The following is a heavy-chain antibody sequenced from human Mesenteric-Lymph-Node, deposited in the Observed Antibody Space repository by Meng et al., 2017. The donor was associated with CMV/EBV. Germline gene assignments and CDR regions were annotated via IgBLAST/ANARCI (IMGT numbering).Heavy chain of an antibody. CDR3: ARDPFIKAFDI. V-gene: IGHV3-23*01. CDR1: GFDFNTDA. J-gene: IGHJ3*02. CDR2: ISGSGVTT. Sequence: GESLKISCAASGFDFNTDAMTWVRQAPGKGLEWVSTISGSGVTTYYADSVRGRFTISRADSKNSLYLQMNSLRAEDTAVYYCARDPFIKAFDIWGQGTMVTVSS.